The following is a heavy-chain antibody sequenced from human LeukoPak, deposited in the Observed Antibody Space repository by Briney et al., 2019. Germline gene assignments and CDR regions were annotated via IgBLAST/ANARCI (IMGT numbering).Heavy chain of an antibody. D-gene: IGHD3-10*01. V-gene: IGHV4-59*01. CDR1: GGSISGYY. Sequence: SETLSLTGTVPGGSISGYYWSWIRKPPGKGLEWIGYIYYCGSTHCHPSLKRRVTISIDTAKRQFPLNVSSVTAADTAVYYCARHYGAGREYYFDYWGQGSLVSVCS. J-gene: IGHJ4*02. CDR2: IYYCGST. CDR3: ARHYGAGREYYFDY.